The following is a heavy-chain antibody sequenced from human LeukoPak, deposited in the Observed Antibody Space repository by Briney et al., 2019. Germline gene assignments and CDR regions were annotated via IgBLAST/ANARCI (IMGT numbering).Heavy chain of an antibody. V-gene: IGHV3-23*01. CDR3: AKDLTYQLLVDNAFDI. Sequence: GGSLRLSCAASGFTFSSYAMSWVRQAPGKGLEWVSAISGSGGSTYYADSVKGRFTISRDNSKNTLYLQMNSLRAEDTAVCYCAKDLTYQLLVDNAFDIWGQGTMVTVSS. D-gene: IGHD2-2*01. CDR2: ISGSGGST. J-gene: IGHJ3*02. CDR1: GFTFSSYA.